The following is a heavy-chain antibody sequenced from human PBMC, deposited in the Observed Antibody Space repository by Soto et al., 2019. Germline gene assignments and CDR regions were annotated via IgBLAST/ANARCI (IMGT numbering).Heavy chain of an antibody. D-gene: IGHD6-13*01. Sequence: EVQLVESGGGLVQPGGSLRLSCAASGFTFSSYWMHWVRQAPGKGLVWVSRINNDGSNTGYADSVKGRITISRDNGKNTLYLQMKSLRAEDTAMYYCASCLAATGISALSYGMDVWGQGTTVTVSS. V-gene: IGHV3-74*01. J-gene: IGHJ6*02. CDR2: INNDGSNT. CDR3: ASCLAATGISALSYGMDV. CDR1: GFTFSSYW.